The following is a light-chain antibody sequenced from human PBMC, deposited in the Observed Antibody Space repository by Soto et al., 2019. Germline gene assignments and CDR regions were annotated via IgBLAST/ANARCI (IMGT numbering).Light chain of an antibody. CDR3: FSYAGSNTYV. J-gene: IGLJ1*01. CDR1: RSDVGTYNL. V-gene: IGLV2-23*01. Sequence: QSALTQPASVSGSLGQSITISCTGTRSDVGTYNLVSWYQVHPGKAPKLMIYEGTKRPSEISDRFSGSRSGSTASLTISGLQTEDEAEYYCFSYAGSNTYVFGSGTKLTVL. CDR2: EGT.